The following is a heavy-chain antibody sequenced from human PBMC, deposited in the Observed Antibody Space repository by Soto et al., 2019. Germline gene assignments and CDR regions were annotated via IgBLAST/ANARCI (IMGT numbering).Heavy chain of an antibody. V-gene: IGHV1-18*01. CDR2: ISAYNGNT. CDR3: ARDGYYYDSSGYSNQDAFDI. Sequence: GASVKVSCKASGYTFTSYGISWVRQAPGQGLEWMGWISAYNGNTNYAQKLQGRVTMTTDTSTSTAYMELRSLGSDDTAVYYCARDGYYYDSSGYSNQDAFDIWGQGTMVTVSS. J-gene: IGHJ3*02. D-gene: IGHD3-22*01. CDR1: GYTFTSYG.